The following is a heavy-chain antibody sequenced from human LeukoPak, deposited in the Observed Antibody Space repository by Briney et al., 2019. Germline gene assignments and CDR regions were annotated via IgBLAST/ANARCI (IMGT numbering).Heavy chain of an antibody. V-gene: IGHV1-2*02. D-gene: IGHD7-27*01. CDR1: GYTFTSYG. Sequence: ASVKVSCKASGYTFTSYGISWVRQAPGQGLEWMGWINPYSGDTNYSQKFQGRVTMTWDTSISTAYMELSRLKSDDTVVYYCARITNGGTEFDYWGQGTLVTVSS. CDR3: ARITNGGTEFDY. J-gene: IGHJ4*02. CDR2: INPYSGDT.